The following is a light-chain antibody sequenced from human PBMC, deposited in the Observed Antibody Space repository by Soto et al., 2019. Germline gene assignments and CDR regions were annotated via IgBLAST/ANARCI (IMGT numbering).Light chain of an antibody. J-gene: IGKJ1*01. CDR2: SVS. CDR3: QDFDSPQWT. Sequence: VLTQSPDTLSLSPGGRATLSCRANQRASRQYLSWYQQRPGQPPRLLIYSVSMRADGIPDRFSGSGSGSEFTLTINRLEPEDFAVYYCQDFDSPQWTFGQGTKIE. CDR1: QRASRQY. V-gene: IGKV3-20*01.